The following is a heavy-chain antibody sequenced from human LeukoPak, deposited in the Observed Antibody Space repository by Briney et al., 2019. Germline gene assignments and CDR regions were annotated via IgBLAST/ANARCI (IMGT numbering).Heavy chain of an antibody. CDR2: ISGDGRDT. D-gene: IGHD6-13*01. V-gene: IGHV3-23*01. J-gene: IGHJ4*02. Sequence: GGPLRLSCAASGFSFSSFGMSWVRQAPGRGLQWVSSISGDGRDTFYADSVKGRFTVSRDNSKTTMFLQMNSLRAEDTAVYYCARVAEAAAFDSWGQGTLVTVSS. CDR3: ARVAEAAAFDS. CDR1: GFSFSSFG.